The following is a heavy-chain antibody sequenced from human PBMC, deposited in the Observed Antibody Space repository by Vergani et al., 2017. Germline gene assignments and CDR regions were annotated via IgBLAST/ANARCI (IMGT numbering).Heavy chain of an antibody. CDR2: IIPIFGTA. V-gene: IGHV1-69*01. D-gene: IGHD6-13*01. CDR3: ARLRDWRGGIAAAGTAWFDP. J-gene: IGHJ5*02. CDR1: GGTFSSYA. Sequence: QVQLVQSGAEVKKPGSSVKVSCKASGGTFSSYAISWVRQAPGQGLEWMGGIIPIFGTANYAQKFQGRVTITADESTSTAYMELSSLRSEDTAVYYCARLRDWRGGIAAAGTAWFDPWGQGTLVTVSS.